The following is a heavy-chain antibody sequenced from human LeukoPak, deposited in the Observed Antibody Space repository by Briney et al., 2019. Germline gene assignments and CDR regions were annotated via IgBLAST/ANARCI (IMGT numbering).Heavy chain of an antibody. CDR1: GYSFSSFG. Sequence: GASVKVSCKASGYSFSSFGITWVRQAPGQGLEWMGWISAYIGNAQYAQKFQGRVTMTTDTSTNTAYMELGSLTSDDTAVYYCARYRLSDSPINWFDPWGQGTLVTVSS. V-gene: IGHV1-18*01. CDR3: ARYRLSDSPINWFDP. D-gene: IGHD3-22*01. CDR2: ISAYIGNA. J-gene: IGHJ5*02.